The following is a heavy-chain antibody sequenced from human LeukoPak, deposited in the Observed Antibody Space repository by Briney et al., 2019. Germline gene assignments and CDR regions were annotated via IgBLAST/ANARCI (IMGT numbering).Heavy chain of an antibody. CDR2: INPHSGGT. D-gene: IGHD3-16*01. Sequence: WASVKVSCKASGYTFTGYYMHWVRQAPGQRLEWMGWINPHSGGTNFAQKSQGRVTMTTDTSINTVYLELSRLDDTAVFYCARAQYYDTGAYQYYFDYWGQGTLVTVSS. J-gene: IGHJ4*02. CDR1: GYTFTGYY. V-gene: IGHV1-2*02. CDR3: ARAQYYDTGAYQYYFDY.